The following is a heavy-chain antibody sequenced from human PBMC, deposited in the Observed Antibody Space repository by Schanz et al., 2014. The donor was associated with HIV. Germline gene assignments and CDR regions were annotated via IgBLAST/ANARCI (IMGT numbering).Heavy chain of an antibody. D-gene: IGHD4-17*01. CDR2: MYSDGAT. CDR3: ARESYGALDH. V-gene: IGHV3-23*03. CDR1: GFTFSSYA. J-gene: IGHJ4*01. Sequence: EVQLLESGGGLVQPGGSLRLSCAASGFTFSSYAMSWVRQAPGKGLEWVSVMYSDGATHYEDSVKGRFTLTRDSPKNILYLQMNNLRVDDTAVYYCARESYGALDHWGQGTLVTVS.